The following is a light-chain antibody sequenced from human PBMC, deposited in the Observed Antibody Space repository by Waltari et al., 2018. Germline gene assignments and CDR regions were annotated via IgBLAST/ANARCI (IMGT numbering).Light chain of an antibody. CDR1: SSDVGGYNY. CDR2: DVS. V-gene: IGLV2-11*01. CDR3: CSYAGSVV. Sequence: QSALPQPRSVSGSPGQSVTISCTGNSSDVGGYNYASWYQQHPGKAPKLMMYDVSKRPSGVPDRFSGSKSGNTASLTISGLQAEEEADYYCCSYAGSVVFGGGTKLTVL. J-gene: IGLJ2*01.